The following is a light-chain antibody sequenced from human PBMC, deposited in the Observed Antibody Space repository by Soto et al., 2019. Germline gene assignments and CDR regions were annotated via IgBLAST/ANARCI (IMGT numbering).Light chain of an antibody. CDR1: QSVSSSY. CDR3: QQYGSSPLT. V-gene: IGKV3-20*01. Sequence: EIVLTQSPGTLSLSPGERATLSCRASQSVSSSYLAWYQQRPGQAPRLLIYGASNRAAGIPDRFSGSGSGTDFTLTINRLEPGDFAVYYCQQYGSSPLTFGQGTKVDIK. J-gene: IGKJ1*01. CDR2: GAS.